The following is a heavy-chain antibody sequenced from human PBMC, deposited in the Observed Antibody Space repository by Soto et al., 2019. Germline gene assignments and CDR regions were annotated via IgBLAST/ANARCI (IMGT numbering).Heavy chain of an antibody. CDR3: ARDKGALGFYYDSSGLRPDYYYYGMDV. J-gene: IGHJ6*02. CDR2: IYYSGST. D-gene: IGHD3-22*01. V-gene: IGHV4-59*01. CDR1: GGYSSSYY. Sequence: AXQTLSLPYTVGGGYSSSYYWRCIRQPPGNGLEWIGYIYYSGSTNYNPSLKSRVTISVDTSKNQFSLKLSSVTAADTAVYYCARDKGALGFYYDSSGLRPDYYYYGMDVWGQGTTVTVSS.